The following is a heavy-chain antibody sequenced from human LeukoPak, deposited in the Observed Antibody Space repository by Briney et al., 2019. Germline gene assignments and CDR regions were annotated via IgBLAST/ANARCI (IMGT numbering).Heavy chain of an antibody. V-gene: IGHV2-5*02. CDR2: FYWDDDR. D-gene: IGHD4-17*01. J-gene: IGHJ4*02. Sequence: GPTLVNPTQTLALTCTFSGFSVSTDGVAVGWMRQPPGKTLEWLAIFYWDDDRRYSPSLNNRLTITKDTSKNQVVLTMINMDPVDTATYYCARSLRTGDYGTPYYFDFWGQGTLVTVSS. CDR3: ARSLRTGDYGTPYYFDF. CDR1: GFSVSTDGVA.